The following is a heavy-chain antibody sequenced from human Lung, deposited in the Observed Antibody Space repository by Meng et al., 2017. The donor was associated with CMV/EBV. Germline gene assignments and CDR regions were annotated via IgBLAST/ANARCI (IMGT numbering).Heavy chain of an antibody. V-gene: IGHV3-15*01. CDR3: ATGTGRSDFDY. CDR2: IKSKTDGGTT. D-gene: IGHD1-1*01. CDR1: GFTFSNAW. J-gene: IGHJ4*02. Sequence: ESLKISCAASGFTFSNAWMSWVRQAPGKGLEWVGRIKSKTDGGTTDYAAPVKGRITISRDDSKNTVYLQMNSLKTEDTAVYYCATGTGRSDFDYWGQGTXVTVSS.